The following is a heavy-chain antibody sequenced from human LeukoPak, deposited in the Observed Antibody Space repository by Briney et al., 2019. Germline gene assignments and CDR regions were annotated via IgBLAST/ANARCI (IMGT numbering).Heavy chain of an antibody. CDR3: AKGSSMGPISFYLDY. CDR1: GYTFTTCA. CDR2: INTGDGDT. J-gene: IGHJ4*02. D-gene: IGHD5-24*01. V-gene: IGHV1-3*04. Sequence: ASVKSSCKASGYTFTTCAIHWVRQAPGQRLEWMGLINTGDGDTIYSQKFQGRVTITRDTSANTAYLELDSLTSEDTAVYCCAKGSSMGPISFYLDYWGQGTLVTVSS.